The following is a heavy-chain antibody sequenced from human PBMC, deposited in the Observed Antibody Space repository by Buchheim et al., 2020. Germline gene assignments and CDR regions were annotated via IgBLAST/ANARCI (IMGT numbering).Heavy chain of an antibody. CDR1: GGSISSSSYY. J-gene: IGHJ4*02. CDR2: IYYSGST. D-gene: IGHD3-9*01. CDR3: ARAGYYDILTGYSSPTDY. V-gene: IGHV4-39*07. Sequence: QLQLQESGPGLVKPSETLSLTCTVSGGSISSSSYYWGWIRQPPGKGLELIGSIYYSGSTYYNPSLKSLVTISVYTSKNHFSLKLSSVTAADKAVYYCARAGYYDILTGYSSPTDYWGQGTL.